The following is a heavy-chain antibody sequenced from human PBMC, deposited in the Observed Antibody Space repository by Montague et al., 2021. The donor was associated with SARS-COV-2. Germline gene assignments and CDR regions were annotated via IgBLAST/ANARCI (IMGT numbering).Heavy chain of an antibody. Sequence: TLSLTCTVSGGSISSGGYYWSWIRLHPGKGLEWIGYIYYSRSTYYNPSLKSRVTISVDTSKNQFSLKLSSVTAADTAVYYCARVQRITIFGVVTYFDYWGQGTLVTVSS. J-gene: IGHJ4*02. D-gene: IGHD3-3*01. CDR3: ARVQRITIFGVVTYFDY. CDR1: GGSISSGGYY. CDR2: IYYSRST. V-gene: IGHV4-31*03.